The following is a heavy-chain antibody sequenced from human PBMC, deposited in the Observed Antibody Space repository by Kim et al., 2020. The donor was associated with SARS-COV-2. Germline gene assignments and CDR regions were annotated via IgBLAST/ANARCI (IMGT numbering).Heavy chain of an antibody. CDR1: GFTFTDFY. Sequence: GGSLRLSCAASGFTFTDFYMSWVRQAPGKGLEWVAHIKEDGGEKYYVDSVKGRFTISRDNAKNSLYLQMDSLSAEDTAVYYCARDWGTIQAAGDYWGQGT. CDR3: ARDWGTIQAAGDY. J-gene: IGHJ4*02. V-gene: IGHV3-7*01. CDR2: IKEDGGEK. D-gene: IGHD6-13*01.